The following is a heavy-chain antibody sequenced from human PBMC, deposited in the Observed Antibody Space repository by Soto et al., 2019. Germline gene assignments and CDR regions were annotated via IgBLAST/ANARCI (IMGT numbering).Heavy chain of an antibody. CDR3: AHRRGYDILTGINFDY. CDR2: IYWDDDK. CDR1: GFSLNTSGVG. Sequence: QITLKESGPTLVKPTQTLTLTCTFSGFSLNTSGVGVGWIRQPPGKALEWLALIYWDDDKRYSPSLKSRLTITKDTSKNQVVLTMTNMAPVDTATYYCAHRRGYDILTGINFDYWGQGTLVTVSS. J-gene: IGHJ4*02. D-gene: IGHD3-9*01. V-gene: IGHV2-5*02.